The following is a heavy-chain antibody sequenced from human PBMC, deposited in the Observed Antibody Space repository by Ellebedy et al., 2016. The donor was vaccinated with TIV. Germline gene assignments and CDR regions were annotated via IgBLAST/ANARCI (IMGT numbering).Heavy chain of an antibody. Sequence: AASVKVSCKASGYTFTSYGISWVRQAPGQGLEWMGWISAYNGNTNYAQKLQGRVTMTTDTSTSTAYMELRSLRSDDTAVYYCARDYTSSWRYYYHGMDVWGQGTTVTVSS. V-gene: IGHV1-18*01. D-gene: IGHD6-13*01. J-gene: IGHJ6*02. CDR2: ISAYNGNT. CDR1: GYTFTSYG. CDR3: ARDYTSSWRYYYHGMDV.